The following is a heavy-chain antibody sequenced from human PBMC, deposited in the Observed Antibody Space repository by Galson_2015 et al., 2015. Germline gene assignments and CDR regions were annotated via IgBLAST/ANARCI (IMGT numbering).Heavy chain of an antibody. Sequence: SLRLSCAASGFTFSIYGMSWVRQAPGKGLEWVSGISGSGGGTDYADSVRGRFTISRDNSKNTLYLQMNSLRAEDTAVYYCARDPYCRNPTCQIPHWGQGALVPVSS. J-gene: IGHJ4*02. CDR1: GFTFSIYG. D-gene: IGHD2-15*01. CDR3: ARDPYCRNPTCQIPH. CDR2: ISGSGGGT. V-gene: IGHV3-23*01.